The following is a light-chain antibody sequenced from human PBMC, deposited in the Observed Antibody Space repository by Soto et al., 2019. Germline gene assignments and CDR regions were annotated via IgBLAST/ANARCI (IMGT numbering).Light chain of an antibody. V-gene: IGKV2-28*01. J-gene: IGKJ2*01. CDR3: MQALHMYT. CDR2: LGS. CDR1: QSLLHSNGYNY. Sequence: DIVMTQSPLSLSVTPGEPASISCRSSQSLLHSNGYNYLDWYLQKPGQSPQPLVYLGSRRASGVPGRFSGSGSGTDFTLKISRVEAEDVGVYYCMQALHMYTFGQGTKLEIK.